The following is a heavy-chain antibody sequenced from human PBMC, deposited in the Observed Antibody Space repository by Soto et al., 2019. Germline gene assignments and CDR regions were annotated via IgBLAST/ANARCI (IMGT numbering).Heavy chain of an antibody. CDR1: GGAISSDTHY. CDR3: XXXXXXXXEWAFDI. Sequence: QLQVQESGPGLVKASETLSLTCTVSGGAISSDTHYWGWIRQPPGKGLEWIGSIKYIGHTFYNPSXXXXXXXAXXXXXXXXXXXXXXXXXXXXXXXXXXXXXXXXXEWAFDIWGQGTLVTVSS. J-gene: IGHJ3*02. CDR2: IKYIGHT. V-gene: IGHV4-39*01.